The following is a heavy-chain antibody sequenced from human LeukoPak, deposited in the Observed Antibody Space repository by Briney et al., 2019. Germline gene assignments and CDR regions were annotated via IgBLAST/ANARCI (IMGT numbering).Heavy chain of an antibody. CDR1: GGSISNNY. CDR3: ASWIQLSLMMSS. J-gene: IGHJ5*02. CDR2: IYTSGST. D-gene: IGHD5-18*01. V-gene: IGHV4-4*07. Sequence: SETLSLTCTVSGGSISNNYWNWIRQPAGKGLEWIGRIYTSGSTNYNPSLKSRVTISLDKSKNQFSLKLSSVTAADTAVYYCASWIQLSLMMSSWGQGTLVTVSS.